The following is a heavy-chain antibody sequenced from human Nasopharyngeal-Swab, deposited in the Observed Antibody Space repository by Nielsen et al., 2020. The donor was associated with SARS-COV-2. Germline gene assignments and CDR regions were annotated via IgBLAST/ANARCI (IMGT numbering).Heavy chain of an antibody. Sequence: SEILSLTCTVSGGSVSSGSYYWSWIRQPPGKGLEWIGCIYYSGSTNYNPSLKSRVTISVDTSKKQFSLKLSSVTAADTAVYYCARDPYYYDSSGYLNDAFDIWGQGTMVTVSS. CDR3: ARDPYYYDSSGYLNDAFDI. D-gene: IGHD3-22*01. V-gene: IGHV4-61*01. J-gene: IGHJ3*02. CDR2: IYYSGST. CDR1: GGSVSSGSYY.